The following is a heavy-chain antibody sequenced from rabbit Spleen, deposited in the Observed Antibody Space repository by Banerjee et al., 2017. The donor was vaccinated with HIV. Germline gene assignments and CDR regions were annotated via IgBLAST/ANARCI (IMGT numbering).Heavy chain of an antibody. V-gene: IGHV1S40*01. D-gene: IGHD8-1*01. CDR3: ARDSGSSFSSYGMDL. CDR1: GFSFSSRYY. J-gene: IGHJ6*01. Sequence: QSLEESGGDLVKPGASLTLTCTASGFSFSSRYYMCWVRQAPGKGLEWIACIYAGSSGDTYYASWAKGRFTISKTSSTTVTLQMTSLTAADTATYFCARDSGSSFSSYGMDLWGQGTLVTVS. CDR2: IYAGSSGDT.